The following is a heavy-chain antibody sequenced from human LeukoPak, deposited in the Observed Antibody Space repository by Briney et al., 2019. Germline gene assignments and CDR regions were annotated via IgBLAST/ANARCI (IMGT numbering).Heavy chain of an antibody. J-gene: IGHJ3*02. CDR1: GGTFSSYA. V-gene: IGHV1-69*05. D-gene: IGHD6-13*01. Sequence: SVKVSCKASGGTFSSYAISWVRQAPGQGLEWMRGIIPIFGTANYAQKFQGRVTITTDESTSTAYMELSSLRSEDTAVYYCARDTYSSSWNDAFDIWGQGTMVTVSS. CDR3: ARDTYSSSWNDAFDI. CDR2: IIPIFGTA.